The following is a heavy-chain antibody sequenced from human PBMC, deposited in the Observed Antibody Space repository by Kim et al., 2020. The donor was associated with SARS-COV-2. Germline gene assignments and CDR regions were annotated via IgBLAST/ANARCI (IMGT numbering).Heavy chain of an antibody. CDR1: GFTFSNAW. Sequence: GGSLRLSCAASGFTFSNAWMSWVRQAPGKGLEWVGRIKSKTDGGTTDYAAPVKGRFTISRDDSKNTLYLQMNSLKTEDTAVYYCTTDSAAAGEVGPFDYWGQGTLVTVSS. D-gene: IGHD6-13*01. CDR3: TTDSAAAGEVGPFDY. CDR2: IKSKTDGGTT. V-gene: IGHV3-15*01. J-gene: IGHJ4*02.